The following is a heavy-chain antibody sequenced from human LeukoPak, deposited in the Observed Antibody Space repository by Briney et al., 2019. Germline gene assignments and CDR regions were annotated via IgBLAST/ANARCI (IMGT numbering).Heavy chain of an antibody. V-gene: IGHV3-23*01. CDR1: GFTFSNYA. CDR3: ARDPNGDYIGAFEF. D-gene: IGHD4-17*01. J-gene: IGHJ3*01. CDR2: ITSGGAP. Sequence: PGGSLRLSCAASGFTFSNYAVMWVRQAPGQGLEWVSAITSGGAPRYADSVKGRFTISRDNSKSTLYLQMNSLRVEDTAQYFCARDPNGDYIGAFEFWGQGTGVTVSS.